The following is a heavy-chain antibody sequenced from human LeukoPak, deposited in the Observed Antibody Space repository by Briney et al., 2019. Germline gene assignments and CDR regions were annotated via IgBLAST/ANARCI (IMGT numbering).Heavy chain of an antibody. D-gene: IGHD3-3*01. J-gene: IGHJ6*03. Sequence: SETLFLTCTVSGGSISSHYWSWIRQPPGKGLEWIGYIYYSGSTNYNPSLKSRVTISVDTSKNQFSLKLSSVTAADTAVYYCARAVYDFWSGYYRYYYYYMDVWGKGTTVTVSS. CDR1: GGSISSHY. CDR3: ARAVYDFWSGYYRYYYYYMDV. CDR2: IYYSGST. V-gene: IGHV4-59*11.